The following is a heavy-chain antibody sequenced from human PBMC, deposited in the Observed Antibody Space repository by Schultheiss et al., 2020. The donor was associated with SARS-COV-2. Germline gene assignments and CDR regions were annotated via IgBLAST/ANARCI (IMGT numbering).Heavy chain of an antibody. J-gene: IGHJ5*02. D-gene: IGHD4-17*01. V-gene: IGHV4-34*01. CDR2: INHSGST. CDR1: GGSFSGYY. Sequence: SQTLSLTCAVYGGSFSGYYWSWIRQPPGKGLEWIGEINHSGSTNYNPSLKSRVTISVDRSKNQFSLKLSSVTAADTAVYYCARDGATVTNNWFDPWGQGTLVTVSS. CDR3: ARDGATVTNNWFDP.